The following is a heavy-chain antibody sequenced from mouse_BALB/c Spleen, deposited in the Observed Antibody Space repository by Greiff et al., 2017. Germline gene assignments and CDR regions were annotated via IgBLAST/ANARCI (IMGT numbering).Heavy chain of an antibody. CDR2: ISYSGST. J-gene: IGHJ2*01. D-gene: IGHD2-1*01. CDR1: GYSITSDYA. Sequence: VQLKESGPGLVKPSQSLSLTCTVTGYSITSDYAWNWIRQFPGNKLEWMGYISYSGSTSYNPSLKSRISITRDTSKNQFFLQLKSVTTEDTATYYCARLAYGNDYWGQGTTLTVSA. V-gene: IGHV3-2*02. CDR3: ARLAYGNDY.